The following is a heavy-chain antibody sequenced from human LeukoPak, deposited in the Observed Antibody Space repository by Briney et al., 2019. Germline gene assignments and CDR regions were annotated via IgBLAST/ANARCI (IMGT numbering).Heavy chain of an antibody. D-gene: IGHD5-24*01. CDR2: ISGDGGST. Sequence: GGSLRLSCAASGFTFDDYAMHWVRQAPGKGLEWVSLISGDGGSTYYADSVKGRFTISRDNSKNSLYLQMNSRRTEDTALHYCAKDNRRWLQLYYFDYWGQGTLVTVSS. V-gene: IGHV3-43*02. CDR3: AKDNRRWLQLYYFDY. J-gene: IGHJ4*02. CDR1: GFTFDDYA.